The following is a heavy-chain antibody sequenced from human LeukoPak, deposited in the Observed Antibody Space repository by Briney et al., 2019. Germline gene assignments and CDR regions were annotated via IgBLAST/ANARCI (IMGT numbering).Heavy chain of an antibody. D-gene: IGHD2-2*01. CDR3: AAGRSSTAEGY. Sequence: GGSLRLSCAASGFTFRSYWMHWVRRAPGKGLVWVSRIGSDGSDTAYADSVKGRFTISRDNAKNTLWLQMNSLRAEDTALYYCAAGRSSTAEGYWGQGTLVTVSS. CDR1: GFTFRSYW. V-gene: IGHV3-74*01. J-gene: IGHJ4*02. CDR2: IGSDGSDT.